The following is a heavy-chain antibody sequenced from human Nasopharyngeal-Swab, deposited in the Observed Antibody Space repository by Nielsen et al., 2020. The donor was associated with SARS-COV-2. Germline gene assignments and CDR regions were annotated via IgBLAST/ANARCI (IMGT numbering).Heavy chain of an antibody. CDR2: TEIGGTT. Sequence: GGSLRLSCAVSGLTVSSTYMSWVRQAPGKGLEWVSVTEIGGTTHYADSVKGRFSISRDSSTNTLYLQMNNVRAEDTAVYYCARDLGGGDCTTTNCPGSWGQGTLVTVS. V-gene: IGHV3-53*01. CDR1: GLTVSSTY. CDR3: ARDLGGGDCTTTNCPGS. D-gene: IGHD2-2*01. J-gene: IGHJ1*01.